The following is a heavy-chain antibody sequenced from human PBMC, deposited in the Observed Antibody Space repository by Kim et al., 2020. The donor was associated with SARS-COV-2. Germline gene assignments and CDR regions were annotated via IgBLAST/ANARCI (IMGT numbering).Heavy chain of an antibody. CDR1: GFTFSSYA. V-gene: IGHV3-23*01. J-gene: IGHJ6*02. CDR2: ISGSGGST. CDR3: AKSEQQLGYYYGMDV. D-gene: IGHD6-13*01. Sequence: GGSLRLSCAASGFTFSSYAMSWVRQAPGKGLEWVSAISGSGGSTYYADSVKGRFTISRDNSKNTLYLQMNSLRAEDTAVYYCAKSEQQLGYYYGMDVWGQGTTVTVSS.